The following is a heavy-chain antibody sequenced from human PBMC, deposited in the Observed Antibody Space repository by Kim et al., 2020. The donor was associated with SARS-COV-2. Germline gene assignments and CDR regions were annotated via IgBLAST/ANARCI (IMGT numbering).Heavy chain of an antibody. CDR2: INQSGST. Sequence: ETLSLTCAVYGGSFSGYYWNWIRQPPGKGLEWIGEINQSGSTNYNPSLKSRVTISVDTSKNQFSLKVSSMTAADTAVYYCATTSGYWGQGTLVTVSS. J-gene: IGHJ4*02. V-gene: IGHV4-34*01. CDR3: ATTSGY. CDR1: GGSFSGYY.